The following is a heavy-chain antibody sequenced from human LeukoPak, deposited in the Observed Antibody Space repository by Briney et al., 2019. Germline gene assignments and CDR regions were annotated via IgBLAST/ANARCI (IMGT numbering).Heavy chain of an antibody. V-gene: IGHV3-21*01. D-gene: IGHD4-17*01. CDR1: GFIFSTYT. Sequence: GGSLRLSCAASGFIFSTYTMTWVRQAPGKGLEWVSSITSSSTYIYYADSLKGRFTISRDNAKNSLFLQMNSLGAEDTAVYYCARVATVTTDFDYWGLGTLVTVSS. CDR3: ARVATVTTDFDY. CDR2: ITSSSTYI. J-gene: IGHJ4*02.